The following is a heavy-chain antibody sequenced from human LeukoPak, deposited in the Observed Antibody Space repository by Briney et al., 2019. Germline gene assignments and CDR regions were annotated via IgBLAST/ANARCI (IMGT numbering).Heavy chain of an antibody. J-gene: IGHJ3*02. Sequence: GGSLRLSCAASGFTFSSYWMSWVRQAPGKGLERVANIKQDGSEKYYVDSVKGRFTISRDNAKNSLYLQMNSLRAEDTAVYYCARYSGYYYDAFDIWGQGTMVTVSS. CDR1: GFTFSSYW. D-gene: IGHD3-22*01. CDR2: IKQDGSEK. V-gene: IGHV3-7*01. CDR3: ARYSGYYYDAFDI.